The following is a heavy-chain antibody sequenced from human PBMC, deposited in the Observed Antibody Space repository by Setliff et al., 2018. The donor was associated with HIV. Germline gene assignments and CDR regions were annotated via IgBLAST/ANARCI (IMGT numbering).Heavy chain of an antibody. J-gene: IGHJ6*02. CDR2: ISAYNGNT. CDR1: GYTFTSYG. Sequence: ASVKVSCKASGYTFTSYGISWVRQAPGQGLEWMGWISAYNGNTNYAQQLQGRVTLTTDTSTSTAYMELSSLRSEDTAVYYCARVIRRPSYYNFWSGLDSYYYGMDVWGQGTTVTVSS. V-gene: IGHV1-18*01. CDR3: ARVIRRPSYYNFWSGLDSYYYGMDV. D-gene: IGHD3-3*01.